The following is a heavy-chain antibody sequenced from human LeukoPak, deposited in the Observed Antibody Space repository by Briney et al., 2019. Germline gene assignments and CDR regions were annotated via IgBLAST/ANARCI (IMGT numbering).Heavy chain of an antibody. D-gene: IGHD2-15*01. CDR3: AKSILARCSGATCYPFDY. CDR2: IYNDGRT. CDR1: GFIVNNKY. Sequence: PGGSLRLSCAASGFIVNNKYMTWVRQAPGKGLEWVSLIYNDGRTYYADSVKGRCTISRDNSKNTLYLQMNSLRAEDTAVYYCAKSILARCSGATCYPFDYWGQGTPVTVSS. J-gene: IGHJ4*02. V-gene: IGHV3-53*01.